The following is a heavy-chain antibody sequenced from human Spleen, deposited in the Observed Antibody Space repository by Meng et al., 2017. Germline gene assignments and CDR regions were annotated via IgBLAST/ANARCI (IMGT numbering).Heavy chain of an antibody. Sequence: GSLRLSCAVYGGSFSGYYWSWIRQPPGKGLEWIGEINHSGSTNYNPSLKSRVTISVDTSKNQFSLKLSSVTAADTAVYYCARGRKAGYSSGKQRYWFDPWGQGTLVTVSS. J-gene: IGHJ5*02. V-gene: IGHV4-34*01. D-gene: IGHD6-19*01. CDR2: INHSGST. CDR1: GGSFSGYY. CDR3: ARGRKAGYSSGKQRYWFDP.